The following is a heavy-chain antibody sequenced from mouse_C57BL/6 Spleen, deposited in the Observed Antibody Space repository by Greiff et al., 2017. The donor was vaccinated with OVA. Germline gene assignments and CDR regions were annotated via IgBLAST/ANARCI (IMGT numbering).Heavy chain of an antibody. J-gene: IGHJ3*01. Sequence: VQLQQPGAELVKPGASVKLSCKASGYTFTSYWMHWVKQRPGQGLEWIGMIHPNSGSTNYNEKFKSKATLTADKSSSTAYMQLSSLTSEDSAGYYCARYEYDAFAYWGQGTLVTVSA. D-gene: IGHD2-4*01. CDR2: IHPNSGST. V-gene: IGHV1-64*01. CDR3: ARYEYDAFAY. CDR1: GYTFTSYW.